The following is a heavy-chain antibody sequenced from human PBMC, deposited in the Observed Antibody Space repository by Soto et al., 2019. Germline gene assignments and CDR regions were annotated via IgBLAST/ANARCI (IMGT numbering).Heavy chain of an antibody. CDR2: IIPIFGTA. D-gene: IGHD6-19*01. CDR1: GGTFSSYA. J-gene: IGHJ2*01. V-gene: IGHV1-69*01. Sequence: GASVKFFCKAAGGTFSSYAISWVRQAPGQGLEWMGGIIPIFGTANYAQKFQGRVTITADESTSTAYMELSSLRSEDTAVYYCARSGYSSGWYHWYFDFWGRGTLVTVSS. CDR3: ARSGYSSGWYHWYFDF.